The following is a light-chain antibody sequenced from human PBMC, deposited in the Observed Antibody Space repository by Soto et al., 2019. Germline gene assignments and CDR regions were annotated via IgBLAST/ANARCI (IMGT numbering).Light chain of an antibody. J-gene: IGKJ1*01. V-gene: IGKV1-5*01. CDR1: QSISNW. Sequence: DIQMTQSPSTLPASVGDRVTITCRASQSISNWLAWYQQKPGKAPQRLIYTASTLQSGVPSRFSGSGSGTEFTLTITSLQPDDFATYYCQQYNSYSTFGPATFGQGTKVDIK. CDR3: QQYNSYSTFGPAT. CDR2: TAS.